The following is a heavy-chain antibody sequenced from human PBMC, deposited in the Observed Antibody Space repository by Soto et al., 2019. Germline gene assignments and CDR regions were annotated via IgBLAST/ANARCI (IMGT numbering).Heavy chain of an antibody. CDR3: AGGRYSKGGDFDY. J-gene: IGHJ4*02. Sequence: QVQLQESGPGLVKPSQTLSLTCTVSGGSISSGGYYWTWILQHPGKDLEWIGGTYYSGTSYYNPSLKSRLTISADTSKNQFSLKVTSLTAAGTAVYFCAGGRYSKGGDFDYWGQGTLVTVSS. V-gene: IGHV4-31*03. CDR2: TYYSGTS. D-gene: IGHD5-18*01. CDR1: GGSISSGGYY.